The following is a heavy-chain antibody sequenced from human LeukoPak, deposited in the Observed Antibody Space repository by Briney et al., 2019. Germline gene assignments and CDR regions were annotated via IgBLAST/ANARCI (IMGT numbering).Heavy chain of an antibody. D-gene: IGHD3-22*01. CDR1: GLTISGYE. CDR2: ISNSGSTI. V-gene: IGHV3-48*03. CDR3: VRGGGRGDYNERYYFDY. J-gene: IGHJ4*02. Sequence: PGGSLRLSCAASGLTISGYEMSWVRQAAGKGLEWISYISNSGSTIFYSDSVKGRSTISRDNAKDSLHLQMNSLTADDTGVYYCVRGGGRGDYNERYYFDYWGQGTLVTVSS.